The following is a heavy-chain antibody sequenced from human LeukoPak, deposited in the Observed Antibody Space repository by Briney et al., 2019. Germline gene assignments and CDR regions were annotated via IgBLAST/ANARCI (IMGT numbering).Heavy chain of an antibody. CDR2: IYPGDSDT. CDR3: ARADSRSYYMDV. V-gene: IGHV5-51*01. D-gene: IGHD2-15*01. CDR1: GYTFSSYW. J-gene: IGHJ6*03. Sequence: GESLKISCEGSGYTFSSYWIGWVRQMPGKGLEWMGIIYPGDSDTRYSPSFQGQVTISAVKSISTAYLQWSSLKASDTAMYFCARADSRSYYMDVWGKGATVTVSS.